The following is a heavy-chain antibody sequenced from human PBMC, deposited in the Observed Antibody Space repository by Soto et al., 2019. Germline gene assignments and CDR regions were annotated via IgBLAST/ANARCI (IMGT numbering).Heavy chain of an antibody. J-gene: IGHJ4*02. CDR3: ARNLLAEAYRHGD. CDR2: IIPLFRTT. CDR1: GDTFTSYA. Sequence: QVHLIQSGAEVKKPGSSVKVSCQISGDTFTSYAISWVRQAPEQGLEWVGGIIPLFRTTNYAHKFQDRVTITADESTNTAYMELSSLTSEDTAVYYCARNLLAEAYRHGDWGQGTLVTVSS. D-gene: IGHD3-3*01. V-gene: IGHV1-69*01.